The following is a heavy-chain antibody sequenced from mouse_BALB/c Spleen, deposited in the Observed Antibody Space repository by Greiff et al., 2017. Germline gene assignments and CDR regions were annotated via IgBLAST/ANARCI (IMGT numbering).Heavy chain of an antibody. CDR2: IWSGGST. CDR3: ARNGYGNYEAWFAY. CDR1: GFSLTSYG. Sequence: VQLVESGPGLVQPSQSLSITCTASGFSLTSYGVHWVRQSPGKGLEWLGVIWSGGSTDYNAAFISRLSISKNNSKSHVFFKMNSLQANDTAIYYCARNGYGNYEAWFAYWGQGTLVTVSA. D-gene: IGHD2-10*02. V-gene: IGHV2-2*02. J-gene: IGHJ3*01.